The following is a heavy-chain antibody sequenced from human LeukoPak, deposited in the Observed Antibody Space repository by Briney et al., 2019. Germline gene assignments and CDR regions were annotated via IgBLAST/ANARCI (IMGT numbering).Heavy chain of an antibody. CDR3: ARRETQLPFDY. D-gene: IGHD2-2*01. V-gene: IGHV4-59*01. CDR1: GGSIRSYY. CDR2: IYYIGST. Sequence: KPSETLSLTCTVSGGSIRSYYWSWIRQSPGKGLEWIGSIYYIGSTKYNPSLKSRVTISVDTSKNQFSLKLTSVTAADTPVYYCARRETQLPFDYWGQGTLVTVSS. J-gene: IGHJ4*02.